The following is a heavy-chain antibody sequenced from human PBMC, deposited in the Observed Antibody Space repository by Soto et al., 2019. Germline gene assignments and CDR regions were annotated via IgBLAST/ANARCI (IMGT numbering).Heavy chain of an antibody. CDR1: GGSFSGYY. J-gene: IGHJ4*02. V-gene: IGHV4-34*01. CDR2: IYHSGSI. Sequence: QVQLQQWGAGLLKPSETLSLTCAVSGGSFSGYYWTWIRQPPGKGLEWIGEIYHSGSITYNPSLKSRVTMSVDSSKNHFSLKLSSVTPADTALYYCARGKDGFNYVLSFWGQGTLVTVSS. CDR3: ARGKDGFNYVLSF. D-gene: IGHD5-12*01.